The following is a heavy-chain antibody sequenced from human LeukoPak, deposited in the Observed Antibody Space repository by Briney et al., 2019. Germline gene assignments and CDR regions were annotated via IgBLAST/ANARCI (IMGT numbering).Heavy chain of an antibody. CDR2: IYYSGST. Sequence: PSETLSLTCTVSGGSISSSSYYWGWIRQPPGKGLEWIGSIYYSGSTYYNPSLKSRVTISVDTSKNQFSLKLSSVTAADTAVYYCASLAAAGTFHASKDYWGQGTLVTVSS. V-gene: IGHV4-39*01. CDR1: GGSISSSSYY. J-gene: IGHJ4*02. D-gene: IGHD6-13*01. CDR3: ASLAAAGTFHASKDY.